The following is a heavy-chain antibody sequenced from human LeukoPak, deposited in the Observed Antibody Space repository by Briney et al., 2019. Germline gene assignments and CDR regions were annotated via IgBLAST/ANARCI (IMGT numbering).Heavy chain of an antibody. CDR3: AKDIELFMS. Sequence: TGGSLRLSCAASGFTFRNFGMSWVRQAPGKGLEWVSGLSHGGTRTFYAASVKGRFTISRDDSNSTLFLQMDNLRVEDTATYYCAKDIELFMSWGQGTLVIVSS. V-gene: IGHV3-23*01. CDR1: GFTFRNFG. CDR2: LSHGGTRT. D-gene: IGHD1-26*01. J-gene: IGHJ5*02.